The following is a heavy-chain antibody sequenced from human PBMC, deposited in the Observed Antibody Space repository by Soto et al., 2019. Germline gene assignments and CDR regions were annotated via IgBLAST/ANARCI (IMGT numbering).Heavy chain of an antibody. D-gene: IGHD3-9*01. CDR3: AKLRYFDWSAYNWFEY. CDR2: ISGSGATT. CDR1: GFTFSSYA. V-gene: IGHV3-23*01. J-gene: IGHJ5*01. Sequence: LRLSCAASGFTFSSYAMAWVRQAPGKGLEWVSGISGSGATTSYADSVKGRFTVSRDNSKNTLYLQMNSLRVEDTAVYHCAKLRYFDWSAYNWFEYWGQGTPVTVSS.